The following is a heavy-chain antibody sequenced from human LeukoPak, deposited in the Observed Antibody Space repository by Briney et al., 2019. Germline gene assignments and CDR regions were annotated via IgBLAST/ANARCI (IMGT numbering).Heavy chain of an antibody. J-gene: IGHJ6*03. CDR2: IYHSGST. V-gene: IGHV4-30-2*01. CDR3: ARVLGITMDV. D-gene: IGHD3-16*01. CDR1: GGSISSGGYY. Sequence: PSQTLSLTCTVSGGSISSGGYYWSWIRQPPGKGLEWIGYIYHSGSTYYNPSLKSRVTISVDRSKNQFSLKLSSVTAADTAVYYCARVLGITMDVWGKGTTVTVSS.